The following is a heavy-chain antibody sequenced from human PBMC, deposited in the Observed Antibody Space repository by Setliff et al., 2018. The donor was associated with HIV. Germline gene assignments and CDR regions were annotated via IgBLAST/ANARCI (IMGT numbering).Heavy chain of an antibody. Sequence: PGGSLRLSCAASGFTFSTYWMIWVRQAPGKGLEWVAKIKQDGSEEYYVDSVKGRFTISRDNAKNSVYLKMNSLRVDDTAMYYCTKDHLSGWASDCWGQGTLVTVSS. CDR3: TKDHLSGWASDC. CDR1: GFTFSTYW. J-gene: IGHJ4*02. V-gene: IGHV3-7*01. CDR2: IKQDGSEE. D-gene: IGHD6-19*01.